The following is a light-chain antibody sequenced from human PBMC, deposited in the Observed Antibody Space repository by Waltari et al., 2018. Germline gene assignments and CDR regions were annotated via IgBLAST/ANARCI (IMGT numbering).Light chain of an antibody. J-gene: IGKJ3*01. CDR1: QSIGSW. Sequence: DIQVSQSPSTLSASVGDRVTINCRDSQSIGSWLALDQQKPGKAPKLLIYKASTLLSGVPSRISCSVSGTEVTLYYSSLHPDDIAPYCGQQNNSYSVTSDPGTKVNIK. CDR2: KAS. V-gene: IGKV1-5*03. CDR3: QQNNSYSVT.